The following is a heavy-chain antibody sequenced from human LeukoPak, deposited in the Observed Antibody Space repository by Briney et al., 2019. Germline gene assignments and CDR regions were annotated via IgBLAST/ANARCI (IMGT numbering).Heavy chain of an antibody. D-gene: IGHD2/OR15-2a*01. CDR3: ARHGFYDLYYFDY. Sequence: SGTLSLTCTVSGGSISSYYWSWIRQPPGKGLEWIGYIYYSGSTNYNPSLKSRVTISVDTSKNQFSLKLSSVTAADTAVYYCARHGFYDLYYFDYWGQGTLVTVSS. V-gene: IGHV4-59*08. CDR2: IYYSGST. J-gene: IGHJ4*02. CDR1: GGSISSYY.